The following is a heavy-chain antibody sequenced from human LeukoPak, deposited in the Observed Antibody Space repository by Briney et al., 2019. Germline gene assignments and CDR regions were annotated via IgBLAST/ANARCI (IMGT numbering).Heavy chain of an antibody. Sequence: ASVKVSCKASGGTFSSYAISWVRQAPGQGREWVGRIIPILGIANYAQKFQGRVTMTTDTSTSTAYMELRTLTSDDTAVYYCVAADGTRAKYYFDYWGQGTLVTVSS. D-gene: IGHD6-13*01. V-gene: IGHV1-69*04. CDR2: IIPILGIA. CDR1: GGTFSSYA. CDR3: VAADGTRAKYYFDY. J-gene: IGHJ4*02.